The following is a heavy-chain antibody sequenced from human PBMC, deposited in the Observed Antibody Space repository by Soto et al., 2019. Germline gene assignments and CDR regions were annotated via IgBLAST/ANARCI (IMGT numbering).Heavy chain of an antibody. V-gene: IGHV1-46*01. CDR3: ARDPGYSYGYN. CDR2: INPSGGST. CDR1: GYTFTSYY. Sequence: GASVKVSCKASGYTFTSYYIHWVRQAPGQGLEWMGIINPSGGSTTYAQKFQGRVTITRDTSASTAYMELSSLRSEDTAVYYCARDPGYSYGYNWGQGTLVTVSS. D-gene: IGHD5-18*01. J-gene: IGHJ4*02.